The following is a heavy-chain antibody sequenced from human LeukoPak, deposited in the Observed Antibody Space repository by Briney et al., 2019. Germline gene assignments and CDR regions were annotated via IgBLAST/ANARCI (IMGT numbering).Heavy chain of an antibody. CDR1: GFTFSNYA. V-gene: IGHV3-23*01. CDR2: ISSSGSSGSGGST. J-gene: IGHJ5*01. D-gene: IGHD6-13*01. Sequence: GGSLRLSCAASGFTFSNYAMSWVRQAPGKGLEWVSGISSSGSSGSGGSTYYADSVKGRFTISRDNSKNTLCLQINSVRAEDAAVYYCARAYSSSWYDFWGQGTLVTVSS. CDR3: ARAYSSSWYDF.